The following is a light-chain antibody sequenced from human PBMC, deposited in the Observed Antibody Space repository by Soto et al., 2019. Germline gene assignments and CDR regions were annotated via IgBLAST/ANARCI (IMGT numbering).Light chain of an antibody. Sequence: QSLLTQPASVSGSPGQSITISCTGTSSDVGGYNYVSWYQQHPGKAPKLMIYDVSNRPSGVSNCFSGSKSGNTASLTISGLQAEDEADYYCSSYTSSSTQVFGTGTKVTVL. CDR2: DVS. CDR1: SSDVGGYNY. CDR3: SSYTSSSTQV. J-gene: IGLJ1*01. V-gene: IGLV2-14*01.